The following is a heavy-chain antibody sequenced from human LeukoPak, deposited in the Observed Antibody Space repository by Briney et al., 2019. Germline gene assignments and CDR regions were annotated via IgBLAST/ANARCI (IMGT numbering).Heavy chain of an antibody. Sequence: GRSLRLSCAASGFTFDDYAMHWVRQAPGKGLEWVSGISWNSGSIGYADSVKGRFTISRDNAKNSLYLQMNSLRAEDTAVYYCARGFAGYSSSWYDNYFDYWGQGTLVTVSS. V-gene: IGHV3-9*01. J-gene: IGHJ4*02. CDR2: ISWNSGSI. CDR3: ARGFAGYSSSWYDNYFDY. CDR1: GFTFDDYA. D-gene: IGHD6-13*01.